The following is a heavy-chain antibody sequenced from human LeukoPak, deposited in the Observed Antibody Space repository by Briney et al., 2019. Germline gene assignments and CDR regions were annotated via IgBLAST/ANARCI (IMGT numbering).Heavy chain of an antibody. CDR3: ARYGVREIVGATYFDY. Sequence: ASVKVSCKASGYTFTGYYIHWVRQAPGQGLEWMGWINPNSGGTNYAQKFQGRVTMTRDTSISTAYMDLSRLRSDDTAVYYCARYGVREIVGATYFDYWGQGTLVTVSS. J-gene: IGHJ4*02. CDR2: INPNSGGT. D-gene: IGHD1-26*01. CDR1: GYTFTGYY. V-gene: IGHV1-2*02.